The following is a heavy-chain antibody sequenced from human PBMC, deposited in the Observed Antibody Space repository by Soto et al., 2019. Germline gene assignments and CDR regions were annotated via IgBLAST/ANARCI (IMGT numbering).Heavy chain of an antibody. Sequence: QVQLVESGGGVVQPGTSLRLSCTASGFTFSNHSMHWVRQAPGKGLEWVGVISYDGSNKYYADTWKGRFTITRDNSKNTQYVQMDSVRAENTAVYYCARDPKAGHCSGGSCTYYYGMDVWGQGTTVTVSS. CDR3: ARDPKAGHCSGGSCTYYYGMDV. D-gene: IGHD2-15*01. V-gene: IGHV3-30-3*01. CDR1: GFTFSNHS. CDR2: ISYDGSNK. J-gene: IGHJ6*02.